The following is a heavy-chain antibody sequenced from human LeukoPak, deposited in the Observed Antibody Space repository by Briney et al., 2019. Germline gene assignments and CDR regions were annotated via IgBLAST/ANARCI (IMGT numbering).Heavy chain of an antibody. Sequence: GGSLRLSCAASGFTFSSYSMNWVRQAPGKGLEWVSSISSSSSYIYYADSVKGRFTISRDNAKNSLYLQMNSLRAEDTAVYYCARGPLRLRYFDWPPWGWFDPWGQGTLVTVSS. CDR2: ISSSSSYI. V-gene: IGHV3-21*01. CDR1: GFTFSSYS. CDR3: ARGPLRLRYFDWPPWGWFDP. D-gene: IGHD3-9*01. J-gene: IGHJ5*02.